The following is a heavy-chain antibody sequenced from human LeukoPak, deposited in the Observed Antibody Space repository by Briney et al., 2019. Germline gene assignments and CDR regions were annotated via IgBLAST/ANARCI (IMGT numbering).Heavy chain of an antibody. Sequence: ASVKACYKDSGYTFTSYGISWVRQAPRQGLEWMGWISAYNGNTNYAQKLQGRVTMTTDTSTSTAYMELRSLRCDDTAVYYCARVWRGSSGWAPHYWGQGTLVTVSS. CDR3: ARVWRGSSGWAPHY. CDR2: ISAYNGNT. V-gene: IGHV1-18*01. D-gene: IGHD6-19*01. CDR1: GYTFTSYG. J-gene: IGHJ4*02.